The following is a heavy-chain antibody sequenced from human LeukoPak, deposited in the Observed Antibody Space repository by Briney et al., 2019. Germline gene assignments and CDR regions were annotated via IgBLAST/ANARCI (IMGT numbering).Heavy chain of an antibody. V-gene: IGHV4-34*01. Sequence: SETLSLTCAIYSGSFSNYYWSWIRQPPGKGLEWIGEINHSGSTNCNPSLKSRVTISVDTSKNQFSLKLTSVTAADTAVYYCARFNSGSYQHYFDYWGQGTLVTVSS. J-gene: IGHJ4*02. CDR2: INHSGST. CDR3: ARFNSGSYQHYFDY. CDR1: SGSFSNYY. D-gene: IGHD1-26*01.